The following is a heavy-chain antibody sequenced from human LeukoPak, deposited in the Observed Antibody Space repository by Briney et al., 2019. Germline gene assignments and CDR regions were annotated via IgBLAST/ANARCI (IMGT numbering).Heavy chain of an antibody. Sequence: SETLSLTCTVSGGSISSGNHFWSWIRQHPGKGLEWIGYISYSGRADYSPSLKSRVTISVDTSKNQLSLKLRSVTAADTAVYYCAKNSNSGYDYILVYWGQGTLVTVSS. J-gene: IGHJ4*02. CDR2: ISYSGRA. CDR1: GGSISSGNHF. CDR3: AKNSNSGYDYILVY. D-gene: IGHD5-12*01. V-gene: IGHV4-31*03.